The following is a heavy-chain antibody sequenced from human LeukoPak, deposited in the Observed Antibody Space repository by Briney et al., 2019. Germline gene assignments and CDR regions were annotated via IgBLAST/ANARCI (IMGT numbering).Heavy chain of an antibody. CDR1: GFTFSSYA. CDR2: ISGSGGRT. Sequence: GGSLRLSCAASGFTFSSYAMSWVRQAPGKGLEWVSAISGSGGRTYYADSVKGRFTISRDNSKNTLYLQMNSLRAEDTAVYYCXXXXXXXXXXYXYNWNQPPDYWGQGTLVTVSS. V-gene: IGHV3-23*01. CDR3: XXXXXXXXXXYXYNWNQPPDY. D-gene: IGHD1-20*01. J-gene: IGHJ4*02.